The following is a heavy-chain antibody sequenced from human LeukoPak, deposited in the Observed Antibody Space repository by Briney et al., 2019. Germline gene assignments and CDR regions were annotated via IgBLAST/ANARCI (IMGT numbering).Heavy chain of an antibody. Sequence: GGSLRLSCVVSGITLSNYGMSWVRQAPGRGLEWVSGISESAGGTKYADSVKGRFTISRDNSKNTLYLQMDSLRAEDTAVYFCGRDPNRDYVGAFEFWGHGTMVTVSS. CDR3: GRDPNRDYVGAFEF. V-gene: IGHV3-23*01. J-gene: IGHJ3*01. CDR1: GITLSNYG. D-gene: IGHD4/OR15-4a*01. CDR2: ISESAGGT.